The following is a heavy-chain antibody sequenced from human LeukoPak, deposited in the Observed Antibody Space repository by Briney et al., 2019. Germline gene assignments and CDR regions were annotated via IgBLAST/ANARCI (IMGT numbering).Heavy chain of an antibody. V-gene: IGHV1-18*01. J-gene: IGHJ5*02. D-gene: IGHD4-17*01. CDR2: ISAYNGNT. CDR3: ARGRAIGYGDYYRRYWFDP. CDR1: GYTFTTYG. Sequence: ASVKVSCKASGYTFTTYGISWVRQAPGQGLEWMGWISAYNGNTNYAQKFQGRVTMTRNTSISTAYMELSSLRSEDTAVYYCARGRAIGYGDYYRRYWFDPWGQGTLVTVSS.